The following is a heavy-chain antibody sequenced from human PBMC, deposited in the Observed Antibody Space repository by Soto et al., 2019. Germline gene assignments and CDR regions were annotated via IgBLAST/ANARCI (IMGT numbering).Heavy chain of an antibody. CDR1: GLTFSRYT. J-gene: IGHJ4*02. CDR2: ISYDGNNK. CDR3: ARFRSERPFDY. V-gene: IGHV3-30-3*01. Sequence: GGSLRLSCAASGLTFSRYTMHWVRQAPGKGLEWVAVISYDGNNKYNADSVKGRFTISRDNSKNTLSLQMNSLRPEDTAVYYCARFRSERPFDYWGQGTLVTVSS.